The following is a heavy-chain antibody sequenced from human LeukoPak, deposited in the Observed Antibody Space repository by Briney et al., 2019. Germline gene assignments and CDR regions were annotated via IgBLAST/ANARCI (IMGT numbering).Heavy chain of an antibody. CDR2: ISSSSSYI. CDR1: GFTFSSYS. V-gene: IGHV3-21*01. D-gene: IGHD3-22*01. J-gene: IGHJ4*02. CDR3: ARDTYYYDSSGYYPFDY. Sequence: GGSLRLSCAASGFTFSSYSMNWVGQAPGKGLEWVSSISSSSSYIYYADSVKGRFTISRDNAKNSLYLQMNSLRAEDTAVYYCARDTYYYDSSGYYPFDYWGQGTLVTVSS.